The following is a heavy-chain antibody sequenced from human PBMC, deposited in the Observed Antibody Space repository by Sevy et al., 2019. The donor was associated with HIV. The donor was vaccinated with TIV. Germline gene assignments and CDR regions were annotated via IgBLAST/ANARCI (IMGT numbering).Heavy chain of an antibody. D-gene: IGHD3-22*01. V-gene: IGHV4-4*07. J-gene: IGHJ3*02. CDR2: IYTSGST. CDR1: GGSISSYY. Sequence: SETLSLTCTVSGGSISSYYWSWIRQPAGKGLEWIGRIYTSGSTNYNPSLKSRVTMSVDTSKNQFSLKRSSVTAADTAVYYCARDPRYYDSSGYYFDAFDIWGQGTMVTVSS. CDR3: ARDPRYYDSSGYYFDAFDI.